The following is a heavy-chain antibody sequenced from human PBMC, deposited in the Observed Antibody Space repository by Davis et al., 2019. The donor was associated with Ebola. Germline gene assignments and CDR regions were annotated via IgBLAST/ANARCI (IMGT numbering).Heavy chain of an antibody. Sequence: MPSETLSLTCAVYGGSFSGYYWSWIRQPPGKGLEWIGEINHSGSTNYNPSLKSRVTISVDTSKNQFSLKLSSVTAADTAVYYWARVRGAGILGYRRFDPWGQGTLVTVSS. V-gene: IGHV4-34*01. J-gene: IGHJ5*02. CDR1: GGSFSGYY. D-gene: IGHD2-2*03. CDR3: ARVRGAGILGYRRFDP. CDR2: INHSGST.